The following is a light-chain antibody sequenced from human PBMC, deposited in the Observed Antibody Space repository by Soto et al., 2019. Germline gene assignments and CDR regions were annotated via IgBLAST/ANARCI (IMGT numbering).Light chain of an antibody. CDR3: AAWDDSLTGLYV. CDR1: SSNIGTNY. CDR2: RNN. V-gene: IGLV1-47*01. Sequence: QSVLTQPPSASGTPGQRVTISCSGSSSNIGTNYVYWYQQLPGTAPKLLIYRNNQRPSGVPDRFSGSKSGTSASLAISGLRPEDEADHYCAAWDDSLTGLYVFGTGTKVTVL. J-gene: IGLJ1*01.